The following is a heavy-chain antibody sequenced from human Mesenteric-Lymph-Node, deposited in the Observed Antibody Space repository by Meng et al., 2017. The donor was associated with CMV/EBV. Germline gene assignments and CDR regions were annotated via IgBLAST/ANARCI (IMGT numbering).Heavy chain of an antibody. Sequence: GGSLRLSCVVSGFTFSSYWMHWVRQAPGKGLEWVSYISSSGSTIYYADSVKGRFTISRDNAKNSLYLQMNSLRAEDTAVYYCARDRGYSNYWGQGTLVTVSS. CDR3: ARDRGYSNY. J-gene: IGHJ4*02. CDR2: ISSSGSTI. D-gene: IGHD4-11*01. CDR1: GFTFSSYW. V-gene: IGHV3-48*04.